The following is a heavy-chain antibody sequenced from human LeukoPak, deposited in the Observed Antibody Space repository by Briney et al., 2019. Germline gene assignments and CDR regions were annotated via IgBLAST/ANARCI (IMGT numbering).Heavy chain of an antibody. CDR3: ARLYDSSGYYYEGGYWYFDL. Sequence: SETLSLTCTVSGGSISSYYWSWIRQPPGKGLEWIGYIYYSGSTNYNPSLKSRVTISVDTSKNQFSLKLSSVTAADTAVYYCARLYDSSGYYYEGGYWYFDLWGRGTLVTVSS. D-gene: IGHD3-22*01. V-gene: IGHV4-59*08. CDR1: GGSISSYY. CDR2: IYYSGST. J-gene: IGHJ2*01.